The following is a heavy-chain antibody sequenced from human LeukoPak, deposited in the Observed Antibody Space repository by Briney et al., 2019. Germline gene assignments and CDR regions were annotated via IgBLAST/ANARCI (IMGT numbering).Heavy chain of an antibody. V-gene: IGHV1-2*04. CDR1: GYTFTGYY. CDR3: ARDGTRAVADNNWFDP. J-gene: IGHJ5*02. Sequence: ASVKVSCKASGYTFTGYYMHWVRQAPGQGLEWMGWINPNSGGTNYAQKFQGWVTMTRDTSISTAYMELSRLRSDDTAVYYCARDGTRAVADNNWFDPWGQGTLVTVSS. D-gene: IGHD6-19*01. CDR2: INPNSGGT.